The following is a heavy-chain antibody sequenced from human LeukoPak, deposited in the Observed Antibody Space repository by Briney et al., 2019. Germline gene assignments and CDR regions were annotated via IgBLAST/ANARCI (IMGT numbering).Heavy chain of an antibody. V-gene: IGHV5-51*01. J-gene: IGHJ4*02. Sequence: GESLKISCKGSGYSFTSYWIGWVRQVPGKGLEWMGIIYPGDSDTRYSPSFQGQVTISADKSISTAYLQWSSLKASDTAMYYCARHEWELLPAVGFDYWGQGTLVTVSS. CDR3: ARHEWELLPAVGFDY. D-gene: IGHD1-26*01. CDR1: GYSFTSYW. CDR2: IYPGDSDT.